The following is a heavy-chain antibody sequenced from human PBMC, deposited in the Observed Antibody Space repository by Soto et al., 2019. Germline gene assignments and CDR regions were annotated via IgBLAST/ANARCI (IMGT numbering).Heavy chain of an antibody. CDR1: GGTFSSYA. D-gene: IGHD6-19*01. CDR3: AREVRAVAGVDAFDI. V-gene: IGHV1-69*12. J-gene: IGHJ3*02. CDR2: IIPIFGTA. Sequence: QVQLVQSGAEVKKPGSSVKVSCKASGGTFSSYAISWVRQAPGQGLEWMGGIIPIFGTANYAQKFQGRVTITADESXXTAYMGLSSLRSEDTAVYYCAREVRAVAGVDAFDIWGQGTMVTVSS.